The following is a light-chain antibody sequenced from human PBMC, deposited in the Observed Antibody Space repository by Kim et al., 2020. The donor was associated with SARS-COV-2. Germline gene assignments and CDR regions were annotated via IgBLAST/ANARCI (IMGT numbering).Light chain of an antibody. Sequence: RQTATLSCTGNSNNIGDQGVAWLQQHPGHPPKLLSYRNNKRPSGIAERFSASRSGNAAFLTITGLQPEDEADYYCSAWDDSLKAWVFGGGTKLTVL. CDR3: SAWDDSLKAWV. J-gene: IGLJ3*02. CDR1: SNNIGDQG. V-gene: IGLV10-54*04. CDR2: RNN.